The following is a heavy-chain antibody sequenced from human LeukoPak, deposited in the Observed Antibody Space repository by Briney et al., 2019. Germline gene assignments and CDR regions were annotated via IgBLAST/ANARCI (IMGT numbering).Heavy chain of an antibody. D-gene: IGHD3-3*01. J-gene: IGHJ3*02. CDR2: INSDGSST. Sequence: GGSLRLSCAASGFTFSSYWMHWVRQAPGKGLVWVSRINSDGSSTSYADSVKGRFTISRDNAKNSLYLQMNSLRAEDTAVYYCARTPWSGGGKDAFDIWGQGTMVTVSS. CDR3: ARTPWSGGGKDAFDI. CDR1: GFTFSSYW. V-gene: IGHV3-74*01.